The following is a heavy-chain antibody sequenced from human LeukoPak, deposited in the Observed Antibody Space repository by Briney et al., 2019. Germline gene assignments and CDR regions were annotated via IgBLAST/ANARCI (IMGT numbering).Heavy chain of an antibody. Sequence: PGGSLRLSCAASGFTFSTYWMHWIRQVPGKGLVWVSRINTDGSGTSYADSMTGRFTISRDNAKNTVYLQMNSLRAEDTAVYFCARAGYCSGGTCYFDTWGQGTLVTVSS. CDR1: GFTFSTYW. CDR2: INTDGSGT. D-gene: IGHD2-15*01. CDR3: ARAGYCSGGTCYFDT. V-gene: IGHV3-74*01. J-gene: IGHJ4*02.